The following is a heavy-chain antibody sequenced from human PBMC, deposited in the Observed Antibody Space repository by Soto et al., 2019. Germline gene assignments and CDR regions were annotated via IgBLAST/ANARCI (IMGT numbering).Heavy chain of an antibody. CDR2: IYPGDSDT. D-gene: IGHD4-17*01. CDR3: ARQESPVTSYYYYGMDV. Sequence: GESLKISCKGSGYSFTSYWIGWVRQMPGKGLEWMGIIYPGDSDTRYSPSFQGQVTISADKSISTAYLQWSSLKASDTAMYYCARQESPVTSYYYYGMDVWGQGTTVTVSS. V-gene: IGHV5-51*01. J-gene: IGHJ6*02. CDR1: GYSFTSYW.